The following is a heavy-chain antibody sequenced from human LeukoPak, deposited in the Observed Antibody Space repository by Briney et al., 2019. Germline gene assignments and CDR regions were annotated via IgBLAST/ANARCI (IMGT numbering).Heavy chain of an antibody. V-gene: IGHV3-48*01. D-gene: IGHD3-10*01. Sequence: GRSLSLSCAASGFTFIGYIMNWVRQAPGKGLECVAVIGTSGNIIYYADSVKGRFTVSRDNAKNSLYLQMNSLRAEDTAVYYCARDLWLDYWGQGILVTVSS. CDR2: IGTSGNII. CDR3: ARDLWLDY. CDR1: GFTFIGYI. J-gene: IGHJ4*02.